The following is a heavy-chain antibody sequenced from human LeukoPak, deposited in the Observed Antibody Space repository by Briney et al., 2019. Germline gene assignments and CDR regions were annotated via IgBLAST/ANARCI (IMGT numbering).Heavy chain of an antibody. D-gene: IGHD3-10*01. Sequence: GGSVRLSCAASGFTFSSYWMSWVRQAPGKGLEWVANIKQDGSEKYYVDSVKGRCTVSRDNAKNSLYLQMNSLRAEDTAVYYCARATRNTMVRGAPGYFDYWGQGTLVTVSS. J-gene: IGHJ4*02. CDR3: ARATRNTMVRGAPGYFDY. V-gene: IGHV3-7*01. CDR1: GFTFSSYW. CDR2: IKQDGSEK.